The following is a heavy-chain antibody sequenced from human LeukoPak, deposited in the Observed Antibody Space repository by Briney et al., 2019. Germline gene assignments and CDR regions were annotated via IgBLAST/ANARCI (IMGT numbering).Heavy chain of an antibody. CDR3: ARDGGMRGRESSYYYGMDV. Sequence: GGSLRFSCAASGFTCSSYSMIWVGPGPGMGLKWFSSISSSSSYIYYADSVKGRFTISRDNAKNSLYLQMNSLRAEDTAVYYCARDGGMRGRESSYYYGMDVWGQGTTVTVSS. CDR1: GFTCSSYS. J-gene: IGHJ6*02. D-gene: IGHD1-26*01. CDR2: ISSSSSYI. V-gene: IGHV3-21*01.